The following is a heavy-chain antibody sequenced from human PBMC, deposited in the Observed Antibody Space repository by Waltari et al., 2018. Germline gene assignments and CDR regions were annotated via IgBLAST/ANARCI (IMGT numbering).Heavy chain of an antibody. CDR2: INPSGGST. CDR3: AVRDSGAFDI. V-gene: IGHV1-46*01. Sequence: QVQLVQSGPEVKKPGASVKVSCKASGYTFTSYYVHWVRQAPGQGLEWMGIINPSGGSTGYAQRFQGRITMTRDTSTSTVYMELSSLRSEDTAVYYCAVRDSGAFDIWGQGTMVTVSS. D-gene: IGHD7-27*01. J-gene: IGHJ3*02. CDR1: GYTFTSYY.